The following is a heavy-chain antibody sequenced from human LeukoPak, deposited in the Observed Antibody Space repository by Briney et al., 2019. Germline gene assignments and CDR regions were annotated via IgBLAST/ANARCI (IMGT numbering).Heavy chain of an antibody. Sequence: GESLQISCQGSGFSFTSYWIGWVRQVPGKGLEWMGIIYPGDSDTRYSPSFQGQVTISADKSTSTAYLQWSRLKASDTAMYFCARTIVPAAIVNFDYWGQGTLVTGSS. J-gene: IGHJ4*02. V-gene: IGHV5-51*01. D-gene: IGHD2-2*02. CDR2: IYPGDSDT. CDR3: ARTIVPAAIVNFDY. CDR1: GFSFTSYW.